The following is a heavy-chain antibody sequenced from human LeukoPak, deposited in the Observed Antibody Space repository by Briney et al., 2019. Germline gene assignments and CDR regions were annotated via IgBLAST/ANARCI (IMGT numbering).Heavy chain of an antibody. D-gene: IGHD2-2*01. V-gene: IGHV3-9*01. Sequence: PGRSLRLSCAASGFTFDDYAMHWVRQAPGKGLEWVSGISWNSGSIGYADSVKGRFTISRDNAKNSLYLQMNSLRAEDTALYYCAKHMCDIVVVPPAYRAGNCGMDVWGQGTPVTVSS. CDR3: AKHMCDIVVVPPAYRAGNCGMDV. CDR2: ISWNSGSI. J-gene: IGHJ6*02. CDR1: GFTFDDYA.